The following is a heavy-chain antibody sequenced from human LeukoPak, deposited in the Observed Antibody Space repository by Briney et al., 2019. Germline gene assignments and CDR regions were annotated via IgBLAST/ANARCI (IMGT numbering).Heavy chain of an antibody. D-gene: IGHD5-12*01. Sequence: GESLKISCKGSGYSFTSYWIGWVRQMPGKSLEWMGIIYPGDSDTRYSPSFQGQVTISADKSISTAYLQWSSLKASDTAMYYCARQRYSGYDRSGFDYWGQGTLVTVSS. V-gene: IGHV5-51*01. CDR1: GYSFTSYW. J-gene: IGHJ4*02. CDR3: ARQRYSGYDRSGFDY. CDR2: IYPGDSDT.